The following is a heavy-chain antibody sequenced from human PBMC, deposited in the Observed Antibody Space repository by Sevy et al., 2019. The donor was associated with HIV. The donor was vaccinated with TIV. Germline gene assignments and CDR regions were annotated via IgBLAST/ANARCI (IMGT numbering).Heavy chain of an antibody. Sequence: GGSLRLSCAASGFTFSSYGMHWVRQAPGKGLEWVAFIRYDGSNKYYADSVKGRFTISRDNSKNTLYLQMNSLRAEDTAVYYCAKDTGRGITGTTRGVDYWGQGTLVTVSS. D-gene: IGHD1-7*01. CDR1: GFTFSSYG. J-gene: IGHJ4*02. V-gene: IGHV3-30*02. CDR2: IRYDGSNK. CDR3: AKDTGRGITGTTRGVDY.